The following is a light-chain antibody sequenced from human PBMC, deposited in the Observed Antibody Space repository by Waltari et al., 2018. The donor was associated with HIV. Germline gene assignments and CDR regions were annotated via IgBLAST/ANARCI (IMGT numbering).Light chain of an antibody. CDR1: SLTIRSSY. Sequence: QSVLTPPPSASETPGTRVPISCSGRSLTIRSSYVYWYQQLPGTAPKLLIYRNNQRPSGVPDRFSGSKSGTAASLAINGLRSEDEADYYCAAWTDSLTAVVFGGGTKLSVL. CDR3: AAWTDSLTAVV. CDR2: RNN. J-gene: IGLJ2*01. V-gene: IGLV1-47*01.